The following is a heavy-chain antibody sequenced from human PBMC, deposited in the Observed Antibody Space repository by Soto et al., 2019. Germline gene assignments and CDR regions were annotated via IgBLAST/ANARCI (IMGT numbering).Heavy chain of an antibody. Sequence: SVKVSCKASGGTFSSYAISRVRQAPGQGLEWMGGIIPIFGTANYAQKFQGRVTITADESTSTAYMELSSLRSEDTAVYYRASYGPLVAAAVYYYSGMDVWAQGTPFTVSS. CDR3: ASYGPLVAAAVYYYSGMDV. CDR1: GGTFSSYA. V-gene: IGHV1-69*13. CDR2: IIPIFGTA. D-gene: IGHD6-13*01. J-gene: IGHJ6*02.